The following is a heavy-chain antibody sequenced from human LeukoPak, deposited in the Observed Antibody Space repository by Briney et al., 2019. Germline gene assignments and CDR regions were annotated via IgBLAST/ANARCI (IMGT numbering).Heavy chain of an antibody. V-gene: IGHV4-34*01. Sequence: SETLSLTCAVYGGSFSGYYWRWIRQPPGKGLEWIGEINHSGSTNYNPSLKSRVTISVDTSKNQFSLKLSSVTAADTAVYYCARTLRIAVAGDDYWGQGTLVTVSS. CDR1: GGSFSGYY. CDR2: INHSGST. J-gene: IGHJ4*02. CDR3: ARTLRIAVAGDDY. D-gene: IGHD6-19*01.